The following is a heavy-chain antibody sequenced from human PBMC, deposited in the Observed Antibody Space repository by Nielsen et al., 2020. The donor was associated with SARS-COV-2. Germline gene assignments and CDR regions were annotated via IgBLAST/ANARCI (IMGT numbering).Heavy chain of an antibody. V-gene: IGHV1-46*01. J-gene: IGHJ4*02. D-gene: IGHD6-13*01. CDR2: VNPVDGST. CDR3: ARGGFSRTSNIDF. CDR1: GYPFSSVY. Sequence: ASVKVSCKASGYPFSSVYIYWVRPAPGKGLEWMGIVNPVDGSTNYVQKFQGRVTMTRDTSTSTVYMELSSLRSEDTAVYYCARGGFSRTSNIDFWGQGTLVTVSS.